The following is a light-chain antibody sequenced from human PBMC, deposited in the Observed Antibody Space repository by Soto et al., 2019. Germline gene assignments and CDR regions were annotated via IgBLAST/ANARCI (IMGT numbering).Light chain of an antibody. CDR1: QDISTY. J-gene: IGKJ1*01. V-gene: IGKV1-39*01. CDR3: QQNYSTTWT. CDR2: AAS. Sequence: DIQMTQSPSSLSASVGDRVTITCRASQDISTYLNWYQQKPGKAPKLLIYAASSLQSGVPSRFSGSGSETDFTLTISSLQPEDFATYSCQQNYSTTWTFGQGTKVDIK.